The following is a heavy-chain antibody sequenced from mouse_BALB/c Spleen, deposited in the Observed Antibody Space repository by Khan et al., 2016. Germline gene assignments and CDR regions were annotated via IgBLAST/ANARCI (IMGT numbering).Heavy chain of an antibody. Sequence: QVQLKQSGPGLVAPSQSLSITCTVSGFSLTGYGVNWVRQPPGKGLEWLGKIWADGRTDYNSALKSRVSISKDNSKSQVVLKMNSLQTDDTANYYCSSEYDGFADWGQGTLVIVSA. D-gene: IGHD2-14*01. V-gene: IGHV2-6-7*01. CDR3: SSEYDGFAD. J-gene: IGHJ3*01. CDR2: IWADGRT. CDR1: GFSLTGYG.